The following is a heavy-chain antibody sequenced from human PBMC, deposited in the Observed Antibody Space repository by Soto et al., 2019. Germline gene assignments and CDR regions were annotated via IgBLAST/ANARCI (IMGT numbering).Heavy chain of an antibody. CDR2: INAVNGNT. CDR1: GYTFTSYA. J-gene: IGHJ4*02. V-gene: IGHV1-3*01. CDR3: ASSFTVPAAIVY. Sequence: QVQLVQSGAEVKKPGASVKVSCKASGYTFTSYAMNWVRQARGQRLEWMGWINAVNGNTKYSQKFQGRVTITRDTSASTSFMEPSSLRSEDTAVYYCASSFTVPAAIVYWGQGTLVTVSS. D-gene: IGHD2-2*02.